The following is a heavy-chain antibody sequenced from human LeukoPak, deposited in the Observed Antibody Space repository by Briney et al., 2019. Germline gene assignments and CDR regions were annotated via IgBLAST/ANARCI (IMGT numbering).Heavy chain of an antibody. V-gene: IGHV3-23*01. J-gene: IGHJ6*03. CDR1: GFTFSSHG. Sequence: GGTLRLSCAASGFTFSSHGMSWVRQAPGKGLEWVSAISGSGGSTYYADSVKGRFTISRDNSKNTLYLQMNSLRAEDTALYYCAKGGYYYYYMDVWGKGTTVTVSS. CDR3: AKGGYYYYYMDV. CDR2: ISGSGGST.